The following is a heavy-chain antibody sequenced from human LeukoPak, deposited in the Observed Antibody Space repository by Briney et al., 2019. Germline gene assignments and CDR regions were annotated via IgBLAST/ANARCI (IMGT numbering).Heavy chain of an antibody. CDR1: DYTFPSYG. CDR2: INPNSGGT. J-gene: IGHJ4*02. D-gene: IGHD1-26*01. V-gene: IGHV1-2*02. CDR3: ARAGVYSGTYGPPFDY. Sequence: GASVKVSCKASDYTFPSYGISWVRQAPGQGLEWMGWINPNSGGTNYAQKFQGRVTMTRDTSISTAYMELSRLRSDDTAVYYCARAGVYSGTYGPPFDYWGQGTLVTVSS.